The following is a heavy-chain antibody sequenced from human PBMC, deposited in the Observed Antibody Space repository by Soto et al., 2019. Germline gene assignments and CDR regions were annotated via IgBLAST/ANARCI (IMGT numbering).Heavy chain of an antibody. Sequence: SETLSLTCAVYGGSFSGYYWSWIRQPPGKGLEWIGEINHSGSTNYNPSLKSRVTISVDTSKNQFSLKLSSVTAADTAVYYCARGSIEDRRMGYYYYGMDVWGQGTTVTVSS. CDR1: GGSFSGYY. J-gene: IGHJ6*02. D-gene: IGHD6-6*01. CDR3: ARGSIEDRRMGYYYYGMDV. V-gene: IGHV4-34*01. CDR2: INHSGST.